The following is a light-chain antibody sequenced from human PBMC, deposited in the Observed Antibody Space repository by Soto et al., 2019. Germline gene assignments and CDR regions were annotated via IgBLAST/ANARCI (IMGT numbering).Light chain of an antibody. CDR1: QSLLLSNGYNY. Sequence: DLVMTQSPLSLPVTPGEPASISCRSSQSLLLSNGYNYLDWYLQKPGQSPQLLIYLGSNRASGVPDRFRGSGSGPDCTLKISRVEAEDVGVYYCMQALQTPRTFGQGTKVEIK. CDR2: LGS. V-gene: IGKV2-28*01. J-gene: IGKJ1*01. CDR3: MQALQTPRT.